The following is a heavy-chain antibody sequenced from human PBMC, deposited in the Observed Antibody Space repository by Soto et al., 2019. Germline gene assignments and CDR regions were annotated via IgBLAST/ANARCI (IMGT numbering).Heavy chain of an antibody. CDR2: INPNSGGT. CDR1: GYTFTGYY. V-gene: IGHV1-2*02. CDR3: ARDGITAARDFDY. J-gene: IGHJ4*02. Sequence: AASVKVSCKASGYTFTGYYMHWVRQAPGQGLEWMGWINPNSGGTNYAQKFQGRVTMTRDTSISTAYMELSRLRSDDTAVYYCARDGITAARDFDYWGQGTLVTVSS. D-gene: IGHD6-6*01.